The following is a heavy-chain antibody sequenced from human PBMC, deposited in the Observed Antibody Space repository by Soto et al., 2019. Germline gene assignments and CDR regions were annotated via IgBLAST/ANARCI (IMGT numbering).Heavy chain of an antibody. D-gene: IGHD4-17*01. CDR1: GGSVSDKTYY. CDR2: VYYSGTT. Sequence: QVQLQESGPGLLKPSETLSLTCSVSGGSVSDKTYYWSWIRQPPGKRLEWIGYVYYSGTTNYNPSLQSRVTISVELSKNRFSLRLSSVTTADTALYYCARTTAVPNTLRSRYFFDYWGQGTLVTVSS. J-gene: IGHJ4*02. CDR3: ARTTAVPNTLRSRYFFDY. V-gene: IGHV4-61*01.